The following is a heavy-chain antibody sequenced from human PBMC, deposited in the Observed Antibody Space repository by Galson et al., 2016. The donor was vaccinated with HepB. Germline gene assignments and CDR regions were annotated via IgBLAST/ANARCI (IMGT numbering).Heavy chain of an antibody. J-gene: IGHJ3*02. CDR2: ISGSGDNT. CDR3: AKDGGRGGGSAFDI. Sequence: SLRLSCAASGFTFGNYAMSWVRQAPGKGLEWVSAISGSGDNTYHADSVKGRFTISRDNSKNTLSLQMNSLRAEDTAIYYCAKDGGRGGGSAFDIWGQGTMVTVSA. CDR1: GFTFGNYA. V-gene: IGHV3-23*01. D-gene: IGHD3-10*01.